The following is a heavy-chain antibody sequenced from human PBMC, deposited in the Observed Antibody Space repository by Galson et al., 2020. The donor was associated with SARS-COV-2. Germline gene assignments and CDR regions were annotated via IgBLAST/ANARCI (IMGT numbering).Heavy chain of an antibody. CDR1: GYPFSDYS. CDR3: TRDPSRSWIPFDY. J-gene: IGHJ4*02. Sequence: GESLKISCVGSGYPFSDYSINWVRQAPGQRLEWIAHISATTQTPYYSDSVKGRFTISRDNAKNSVFLQMNSLRDGDTALYYCTRDPSRSWIPFDYWGQGTLVTVSS. V-gene: IGHV3-48*02. D-gene: IGHD5-18*01. CDR2: ISATTQTP.